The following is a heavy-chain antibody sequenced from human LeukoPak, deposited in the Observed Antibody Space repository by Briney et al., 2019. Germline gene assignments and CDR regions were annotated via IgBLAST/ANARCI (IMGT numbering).Heavy chain of an antibody. Sequence: GGAPRLSFAASGFTFSSYWVSWVRPAPGKGLEWVANIKQDGSEKYYVDSVKGRFTISRDNAKNSLYLQMNSLRAEDTAVYYCARGTGFDYWGQGTLVTVSS. CDR1: GFTFSSYW. V-gene: IGHV3-7*03. D-gene: IGHD1-14*01. J-gene: IGHJ4*02. CDR3: ARGTGFDY. CDR2: IKQDGSEK.